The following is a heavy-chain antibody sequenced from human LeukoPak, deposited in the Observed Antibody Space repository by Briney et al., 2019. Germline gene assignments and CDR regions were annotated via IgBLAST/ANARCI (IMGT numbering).Heavy chain of an antibody. Sequence: PGGSLRLSCAASGFTFGSYGMHWVRQAPGKGLEWVAVISYDGSNKYYADSVKGRFTISRDNSKNTLYLQMNSLRAEDTAVYYCAKGSSYYPFDYWGQGTLVTVSS. CDR1: GFTFGSYG. D-gene: IGHD1-26*01. CDR2: ISYDGSNK. J-gene: IGHJ4*02. CDR3: AKGSSYYPFDY. V-gene: IGHV3-30*18.